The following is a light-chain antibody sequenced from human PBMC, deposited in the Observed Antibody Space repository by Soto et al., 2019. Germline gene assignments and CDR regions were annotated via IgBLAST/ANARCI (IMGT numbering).Light chain of an antibody. CDR3: ISHSTTIAYVV. CDR1: SSDIGGYNY. V-gene: IGLV2-14*01. J-gene: IGLJ2*01. Sequence: QSVLTQPASVSGSPGQSITISCTGTSSDIGGYNYVSWYQHHPGKAPKLMIYEVTNRPSGVSNRFFGSKSGNTASLTISGLQAEDEADYYCISHSTTIAYVVLGGGTKVTVL. CDR2: EVT.